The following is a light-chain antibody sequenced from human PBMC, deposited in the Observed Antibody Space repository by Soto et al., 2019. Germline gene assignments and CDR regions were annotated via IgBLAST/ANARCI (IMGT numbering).Light chain of an antibody. CDR1: SSDVGGYNF. Sequence: QSALTQPPSASGSAGQSVTVSCTGTSSDVGGYNFVSWYQHHPGKAPKLMIYEVNKRPSGVPDRFSGSKSGNTASLTVSGLQAEDEADYFCSSYAGSNNYVFGTGTKLTVL. CDR2: EVN. J-gene: IGLJ1*01. CDR3: SSYAGSNNYV. V-gene: IGLV2-8*01.